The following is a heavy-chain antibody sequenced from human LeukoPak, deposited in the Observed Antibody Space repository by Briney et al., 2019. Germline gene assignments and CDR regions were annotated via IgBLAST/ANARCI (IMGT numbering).Heavy chain of an antibody. CDR2: IYPGDSDT. CDR1: GYIFTTNW. D-gene: IGHD3-10*01. J-gene: IGHJ4*02. V-gene: IGHV5-51*01. Sequence: GESLQISCKGSGYIFTTNWIGWVRQMPGKGVEWMGIIYPGDSDTKYSPSFQAQVTISAANSISPAYLQSSTLKASDTAMYYCARTITLVRGVIIYPNYFDYWGQGTLVTVSS. CDR3: ARTITLVRGVIIYPNYFDY.